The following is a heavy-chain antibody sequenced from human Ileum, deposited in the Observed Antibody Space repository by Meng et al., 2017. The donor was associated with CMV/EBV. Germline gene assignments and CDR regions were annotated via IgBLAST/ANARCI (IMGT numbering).Heavy chain of an antibody. CDR1: GFTFSNYA. CDR3: AKRDFDRCGYNAAFDI. Sequence: GESLKISCAASGFTFSNYAINWVRQAPGKGLEWVSAISGSGAGTYYADSVKGRFTISRDNSKNTLWLQMYSLRAEDTAVYYCAKRDFDRCGYNAAFDIWGQGTMVTVSS. D-gene: IGHD3-22*01. CDR2: ISGSGAGT. V-gene: IGHV3-23*01. J-gene: IGHJ3*02.